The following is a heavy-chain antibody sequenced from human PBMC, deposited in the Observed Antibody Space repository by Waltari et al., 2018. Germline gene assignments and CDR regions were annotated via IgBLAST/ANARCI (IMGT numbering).Heavy chain of an antibody. CDR3: AKDSEVTHLFDY. J-gene: IGHJ4*02. CDR2: ISGSGGSK. Sequence: EVQLLESGGGLVQPGGSLRLSCAASGFTFSSYAMSWVRQAPGKGLEWVSAISGSGGSKYYADSVKGRFTISRDNSKNTLYLQMNSLRAEDTAVYYCAKDSEVTHLFDYWGQGTLVTVSS. D-gene: IGHD2-21*02. V-gene: IGHV3-23*01. CDR1: GFTFSSYA.